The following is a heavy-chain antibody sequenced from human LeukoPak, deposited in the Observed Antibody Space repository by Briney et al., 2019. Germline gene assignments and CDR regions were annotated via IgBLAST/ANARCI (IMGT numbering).Heavy chain of an antibody. J-gene: IGHJ4*02. CDR2: INPDGVST. Sequence: ASVKVSCKASGYTFTSYGISWVRQAPGQGLEWMGVINPDGVSTSYAQKFQGRVTMTRDTSTSTVYMELSSLRSEDTAVYYCARSKGPFDSSGYVDFWGQGTLVTVSS. V-gene: IGHV1-46*01. CDR3: ARSKGPFDSSGYVDF. CDR1: GYTFTSYG. D-gene: IGHD3-22*01.